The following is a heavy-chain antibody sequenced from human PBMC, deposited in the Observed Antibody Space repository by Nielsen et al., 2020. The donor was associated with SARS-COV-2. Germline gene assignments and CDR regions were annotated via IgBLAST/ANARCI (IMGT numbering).Heavy chain of an antibody. Sequence: GESLKISCAASGFTFSSYAMSWVRQAPGKGLEWVSAISGSGGSTYYADSVKGRFTISRDNSKNTLYLQMNSLRAEDTAVYYCAKDRGSSWSGFFSHHWFDPWGQGTLVTVSS. CDR3: AKDRGSSWSGFFSHHWFDP. CDR2: ISGSGGST. D-gene: IGHD6-13*01. J-gene: IGHJ5*02. CDR1: GFTFSSYA. V-gene: IGHV3-23*01.